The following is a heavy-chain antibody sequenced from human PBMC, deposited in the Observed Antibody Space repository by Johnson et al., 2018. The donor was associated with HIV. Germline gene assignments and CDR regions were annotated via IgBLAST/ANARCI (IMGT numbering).Heavy chain of an antibody. CDR3: ARGGASDAFDI. CDR1: GFTFSSYD. CDR2: ISYDGSTK. Sequence: QMQLVESGGGVVQPGRSMRLSCAASGFTFSSYDLHWVRQAPGKGLEWVAVISYDGSTKYYADSVRGRFTISRDNSKNTLYLQMNSLRADDTAVYYCARGGASDAFDIWGQGTMVTVSS. V-gene: IGHV3-30*04. D-gene: IGHD4/OR15-4a*01. J-gene: IGHJ3*02.